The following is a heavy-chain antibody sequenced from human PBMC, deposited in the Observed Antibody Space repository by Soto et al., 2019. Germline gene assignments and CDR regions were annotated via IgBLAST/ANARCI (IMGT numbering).Heavy chain of an antibody. V-gene: IGHV2-5*02. CDR2: IYWDDDK. Sequence: QITLKESGPTLVKPTQTLTLTCTFSGFSLSTSGVGVGWIRQPPGKALEWLALIYWDDDKRYSPSLKSRLTITKDTSKNQVVLTMTNMDPVDTATYYCAHRRGEYVDYSNYMIWDYYYYMDVWGKGTTVTVSS. D-gene: IGHD4-4*01. CDR1: GFSLSTSGVG. CDR3: AHRRGEYVDYSNYMIWDYYYYMDV. J-gene: IGHJ6*03.